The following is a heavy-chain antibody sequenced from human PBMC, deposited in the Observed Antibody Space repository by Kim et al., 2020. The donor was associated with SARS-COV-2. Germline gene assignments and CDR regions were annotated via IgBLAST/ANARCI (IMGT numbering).Heavy chain of an antibody. CDR3: ARARGITMIVVVTIDAFDI. D-gene: IGHD3-22*01. Sequence: RVTISVDTSKNQFSLKLSSVTAADTAVYYCARARGITMIVVVTIDAFDIWGQGTKVTVSS. J-gene: IGHJ3*02. V-gene: IGHV4-31*02.